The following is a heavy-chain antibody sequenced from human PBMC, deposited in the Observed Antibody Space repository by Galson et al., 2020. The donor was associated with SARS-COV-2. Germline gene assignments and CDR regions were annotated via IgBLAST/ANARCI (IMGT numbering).Heavy chain of an antibody. CDR3: ARGPFWGYDY. D-gene: IGHD5-18*01. V-gene: IGHV3-21*01. Sequence: NSGGSLRLSCAASGFTFSSYSMNWVRQAPGKGLEWVSSISSSSSYIYYADSVKGRFTISRDNAKNSLYLQMNSLRAEDTAVYYCARGPFWGYDYWGQGTLVTVSS. CDR2: ISSSSSYI. J-gene: IGHJ4*02. CDR1: GFTFSSYS.